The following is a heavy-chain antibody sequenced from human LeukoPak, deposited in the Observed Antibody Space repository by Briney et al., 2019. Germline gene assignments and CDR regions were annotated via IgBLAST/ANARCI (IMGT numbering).Heavy chain of an antibody. CDR3: ATEALDDSDSYFEY. Sequence: GSSVKVSCKASVGTFSSYAISWVRQAPGQGLEWMGGIIPIFGTANYAQKFQGRVTITADESTSTAYMELSSLRSEDTAVYYCATEALDDSDSYFEYWGQGTLVTVSS. J-gene: IGHJ4*02. CDR2: IIPIFGTA. CDR1: VGTFSSYA. V-gene: IGHV1-69*01. D-gene: IGHD3-10*01.